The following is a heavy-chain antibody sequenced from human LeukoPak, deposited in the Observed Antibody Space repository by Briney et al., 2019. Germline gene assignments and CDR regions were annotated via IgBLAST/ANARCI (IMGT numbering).Heavy chain of an antibody. D-gene: IGHD3-22*01. CDR2: ITPIVDIA. V-gene: IGHV1-69*04. CDR3: ARDSFSGSPEDYYYYMDV. Sequence: SVKVSCKSSGGSFSNYAFSWVRQAPGQGLEWMGRITPIVDIATYIQKFQGRVTITANKFTSTAYMELSSLTSEDTAVYYCARDSFSGSPEDYYYYMDVWGKGTTVTVSS. J-gene: IGHJ6*03. CDR1: GGSFSNYA.